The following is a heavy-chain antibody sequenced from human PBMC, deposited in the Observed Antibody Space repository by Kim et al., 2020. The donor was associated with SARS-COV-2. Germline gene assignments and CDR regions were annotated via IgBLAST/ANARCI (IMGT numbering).Heavy chain of an antibody. J-gene: IGHJ3*02. V-gene: IGHV3-33*01. CDR3: ARDGGSDWGTAFDI. CDR1: GFIFSNYG. D-gene: IGHD7-27*01. CDR2: IWYDGSNK. Sequence: GGSLRLSCAASGFIFSNYGMHWVRQAPGKGLEWVAFIWYDGSNKKYVDSVKGRFTISRDNSKNTLYLQMNSLRADDTGVYYCARDGGSDWGTAFDIWGQGTMVTVSS.